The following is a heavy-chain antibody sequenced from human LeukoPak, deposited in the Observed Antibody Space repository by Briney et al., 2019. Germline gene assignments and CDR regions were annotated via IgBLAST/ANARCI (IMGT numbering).Heavy chain of an antibody. CDR1: GGSFSGYY. Sequence: PSETLSLTCAVYGGSFSGYYWSWIRQPPGKGLEWIGEINHSGSTNYNPSLKSRVTISVDTSKNQFSLKLSSVTAADTAVYYCARGLRFTFGGVNAPFVDYWGQGTLVTVSS. D-gene: IGHD3-16*01. CDR3: ARGLRFTFGGVNAPFVDY. CDR2: INHSGST. V-gene: IGHV4-34*01. J-gene: IGHJ4*02.